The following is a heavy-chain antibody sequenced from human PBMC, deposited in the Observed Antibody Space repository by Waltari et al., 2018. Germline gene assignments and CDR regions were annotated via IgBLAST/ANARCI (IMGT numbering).Heavy chain of an antibody. J-gene: IGHJ6*03. D-gene: IGHD3-3*01. Sequence: EVQLLESGEGLVQPGGSLRLSCAASGFTFSSYAMSWVRQAPGKGLEWVSVIYSGGSTYYADSVKGRFTISRDNSKNTLYLQMNSLRAEDTAVYYCAKGVHYDFWSGAPHYYMDVWGKGTTVTVSS. CDR1: GFTFSSYA. CDR3: AKGVHYDFWSGAPHYYMDV. CDR2: IYSGGST. V-gene: IGHV3-23*03.